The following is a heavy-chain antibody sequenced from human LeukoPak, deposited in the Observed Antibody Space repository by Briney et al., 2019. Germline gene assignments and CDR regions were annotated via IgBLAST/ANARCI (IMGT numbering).Heavy chain of an antibody. CDR3: ARDIVVVLAATRDYYYYYGMDV. CDR2: IYYSGST. D-gene: IGHD2-2*01. V-gene: IGHV4-30-4*01. Sequence: SQTLSLTCTVSGGSISSGDYYWSWIRQPPGKGLEWIGYIYYSGSTYYNPSLKSRVTISVDTSKNQFSLKLSSVTAADTAVYYCARDIVVVLAATRDYYYYYGMDVWGQGTTVTVSS. CDR1: GGSISSGDYY. J-gene: IGHJ6*02.